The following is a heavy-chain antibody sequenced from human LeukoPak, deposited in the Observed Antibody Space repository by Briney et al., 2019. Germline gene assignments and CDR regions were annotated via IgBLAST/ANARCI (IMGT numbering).Heavy chain of an antibody. CDR1: GASIGSRGYY. V-gene: IGHV4-61*02. CDR2: INVSGST. J-gene: IGHJ6*03. Sequence: PSETLSLTCTVSGASIGSRGYYWSWIRQPAGKGLEWIGRINVSGSTKYNPSLKSRVSISVDMSKNQFSLKLSSVTAADTAVYYCARIPAAPLLRRKNSYYYYMDVWGKGTTVTVSS. D-gene: IGHD2-2*01. CDR3: ARIPAAPLLRRKNSYYYYMDV.